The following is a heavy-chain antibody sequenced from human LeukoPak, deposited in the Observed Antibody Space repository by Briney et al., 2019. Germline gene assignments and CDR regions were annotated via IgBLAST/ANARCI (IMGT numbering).Heavy chain of an antibody. J-gene: IGHJ4*02. V-gene: IGHV3-48*03. CDR3: AKQEGWELGDYYFDY. CDR2: ISSSGSTI. D-gene: IGHD4-23*01. Sequence: QSGGSLRLSCAASGFTFSSYEMNWVRQAPGKGLEWVSYISSSGSTIYYADSVKGRFTISRDNSRNTLYLQTDSLRAEDTALYYCAKQEGWELGDYYFDYWGQGALVTVSP. CDR1: GFTFSSYE.